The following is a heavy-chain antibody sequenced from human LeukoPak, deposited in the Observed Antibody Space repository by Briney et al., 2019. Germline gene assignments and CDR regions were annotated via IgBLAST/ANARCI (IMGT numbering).Heavy chain of an antibody. Sequence: PSETLSLTCAVYGGSFSGYYWSWIRQPPGKGLEWIGEISHSGSTNYNPSLKSRVTISVDTSKNQFSLKLSSVTAADTAVYYCARHAGGWAFDIWGQGTMVTVSS. CDR1: GGSFSGYY. V-gene: IGHV4-34*01. CDR3: ARHAGGWAFDI. CDR2: ISHSGST. D-gene: IGHD2-15*01. J-gene: IGHJ3*02.